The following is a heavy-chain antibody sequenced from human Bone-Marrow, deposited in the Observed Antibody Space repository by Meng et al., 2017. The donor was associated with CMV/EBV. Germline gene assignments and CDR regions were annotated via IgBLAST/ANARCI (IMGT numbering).Heavy chain of an antibody. CDR2: IIPIFGTA. CDR3: NYEERGGGYYFDY. V-gene: IGHV1-69*05. D-gene: IGHD1-7*01. Sequence: SVKVSCKASGGTFSSYAISWVRQAPGQGLEWMGGIIPIFGTANYAQKFQGRVTITTDESTSTAYMELSSLRSEDTAVYYCNYEERGGGYYFDYWVQGTLVTAPQ. CDR1: GGTFSSYA. J-gene: IGHJ4*02.